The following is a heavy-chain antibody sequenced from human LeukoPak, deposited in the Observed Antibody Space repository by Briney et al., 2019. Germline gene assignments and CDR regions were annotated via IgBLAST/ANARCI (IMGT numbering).Heavy chain of an antibody. CDR2: ISYDGSNK. D-gene: IGHD3-9*01. V-gene: IGHV3-30*03. CDR1: GFTFSSYG. J-gene: IGHJ3*02. CDR3: AREPNFDWLFHDAFDI. Sequence: GGSLRLSCAASGFTFSSYGMHWVRQAPGKGLEWVAVISYDGSNKYYADSVKGRFTISRDNSKNTLYLQMNSLRAEDTAVYYCAREPNFDWLFHDAFDIWGQGTMVTVSS.